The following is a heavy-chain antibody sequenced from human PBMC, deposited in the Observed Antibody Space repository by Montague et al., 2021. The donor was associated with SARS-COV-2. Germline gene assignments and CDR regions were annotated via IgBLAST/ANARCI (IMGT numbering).Heavy chain of an antibody. D-gene: IGHD2-15*01. J-gene: IGHJ4*02. CDR2: ISDSGST. CDR1: GGSISSFY. Sequence: ETLSLTCTVSGGSISSFYWSWFRQPPGKGLEWIGYISDSGSTNYNPSLTSRVTMSVDTSKNQFSLKVNSVTAADMAVYYCARHYSATLPAVYWGQGTLVTVSS. CDR3: ARHYSATLPAVY. V-gene: IGHV4-59*08.